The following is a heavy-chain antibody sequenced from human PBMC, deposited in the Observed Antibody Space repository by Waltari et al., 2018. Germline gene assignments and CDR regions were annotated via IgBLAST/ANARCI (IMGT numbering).Heavy chain of an antibody. Sequence: EVQLVESGGGLVQPGGSLRLSCAASGFTFRRYAMSWVRQAPGKGLGGVSAISGSGGSTYYADSVKGRFTISRDNSKKTLYLQMNSLRAEDTAVYYCAKSNSGSYRLYFDYWGQGTLVTVSS. V-gene: IGHV3-23*04. CDR2: ISGSGGST. CDR3: AKSNSGSYRLYFDY. J-gene: IGHJ4*02. CDR1: GFTFRRYA. D-gene: IGHD1-26*01.